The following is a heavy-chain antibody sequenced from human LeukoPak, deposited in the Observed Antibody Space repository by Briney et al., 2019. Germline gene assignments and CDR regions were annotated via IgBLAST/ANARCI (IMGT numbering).Heavy chain of an antibody. CDR3: ASRSGSYYRPIDY. Sequence: GGSLRLSCSASGFTFSSYGMHWVRQAPGEGREWVSAISGSGGSTYYADSVKGRFTISRDNSKTTLYLQMNSLRAEDTAVYYSASRSGSYYRPIDYWGQGTLVTVSS. J-gene: IGHJ4*02. CDR1: GFTFSSYG. CDR2: ISGSGGST. V-gene: IGHV3-23*01. D-gene: IGHD3-10*01.